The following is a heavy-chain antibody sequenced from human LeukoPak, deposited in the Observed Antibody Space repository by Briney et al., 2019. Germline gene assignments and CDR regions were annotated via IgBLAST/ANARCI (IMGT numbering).Heavy chain of an antibody. CDR1: GGSISSGGYS. D-gene: IGHD2-21*02. V-gene: IGHV4-30-2*01. J-gene: IGHJ4*02. CDR2: IYHSGST. Sequence: SETLSLTCAVSGGSISSGGYSWSWIRQPPGKGLEWIGYIYHSGSTYYNPSLKSRVTISVDRSKNQFSLKLSSVTAADTAMYYCARQVAYCGGDCYPTTFDYWGQGTLVTVSS. CDR3: ARQVAYCGGDCYPTTFDY.